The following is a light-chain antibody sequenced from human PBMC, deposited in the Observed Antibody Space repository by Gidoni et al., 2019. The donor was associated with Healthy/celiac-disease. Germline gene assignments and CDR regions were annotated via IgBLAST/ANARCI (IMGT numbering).Light chain of an antibody. Sequence: EIVMTQSPATLSVSPGERATLSCRASQSISNNLAWYQQKPGQAPRLLIYGASTRATGIPDRFSGSGSGAEFTLSISSLQSEDFAVYYCQQYNNWPLYTFGQGTKLEIK. V-gene: IGKV3-15*01. J-gene: IGKJ2*01. CDR3: QQYNNWPLYT. CDR2: GAS. CDR1: QSISNN.